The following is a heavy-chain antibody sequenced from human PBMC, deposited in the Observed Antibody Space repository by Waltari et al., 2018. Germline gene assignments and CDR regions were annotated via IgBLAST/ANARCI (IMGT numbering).Heavy chain of an antibody. V-gene: IGHV3-7*01. D-gene: IGHD2-2*01. J-gene: IGHJ4*02. Sequence: EVQLVEFGGGLVQPGGSLRLSCGASGFTFSRYWMSWVGQTPGKGLEWVAKINYDGSHKYYGDSVKGRFTISRDNAKNSVYLQMDSLRVEDTAVYYCAKSRGFEYWGQGTLITVSS. CDR1: GFTFSRYW. CDR3: AKSRGFEY. CDR2: INYDGSHK.